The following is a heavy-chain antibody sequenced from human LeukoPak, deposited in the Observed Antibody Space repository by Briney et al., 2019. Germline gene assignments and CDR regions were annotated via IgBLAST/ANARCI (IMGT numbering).Heavy chain of an antibody. J-gene: IGHJ6*03. CDR3: ARNRVVTAGIFYYYMDV. CDR1: GYTFTSYG. V-gene: IGHV1-18*01. D-gene: IGHD2-2*01. Sequence: ASVKVSCKASGYTFTSYGISWVRQAPGQGLEWMGWISAYNGNTNYAQKLQGRVTMTTDTSTSTAYMELRSLRSDDTAVYYCARNRVVTAGIFYYYMDVWGKGTTVTVSS. CDR2: ISAYNGNT.